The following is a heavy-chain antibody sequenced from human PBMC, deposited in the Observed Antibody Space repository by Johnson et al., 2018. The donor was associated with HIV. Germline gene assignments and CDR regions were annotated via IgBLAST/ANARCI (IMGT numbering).Heavy chain of an antibody. D-gene: IGHD6-19*01. CDR2: MWYDGSNK. J-gene: IGHJ3*02. V-gene: IGHV3-33*01. CDR3: VSSGCQRCAFDI. Sequence: QMQLVESGGGVVQPGRSLRLSCAASGFTFSTYGMHWVRQAPGKGLEWVAVMWYDGSNKYYADSVQGRFTISRDNSKNTLYLQMNSLRAEDTAVYYCVSSGCQRCAFDIWGQGTMVTVSS. CDR1: GFTFSTYG.